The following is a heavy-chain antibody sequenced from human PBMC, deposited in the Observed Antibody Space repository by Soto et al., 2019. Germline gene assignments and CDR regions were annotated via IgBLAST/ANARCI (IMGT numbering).Heavy chain of an antibody. D-gene: IGHD2-2*01. CDR3: ARLFCSTTTCDSWFDP. Sequence: PGESLKISCTGFGYTFTTFWVTWVRQMPGKGLEWMGRIDPRDSYVNYSPSFQGHVTTSVDKSISTAYLQWGSLKASDTAMYYCARLFCSTTTCDSWFDPWGQGTLVTVSS. CDR2: IDPRDSYV. J-gene: IGHJ5*02. V-gene: IGHV5-10-1*01. CDR1: GYTFTTFW.